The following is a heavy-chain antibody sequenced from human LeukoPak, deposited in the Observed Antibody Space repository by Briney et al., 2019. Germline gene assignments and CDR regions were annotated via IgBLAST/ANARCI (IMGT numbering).Heavy chain of an antibody. Sequence: GGTLRLSCAASGFTFRSYAMSWVRQAPGKGLEWVSAIIGSGGSTYYADSVKGRFPISRDNSKNKLYLQMNSLRAEDTAVYYCAKATDCSGGRCYSTNWGQGTLVTVSS. CDR1: GFTFRSYA. J-gene: IGHJ4*02. CDR2: IIGSGGST. V-gene: IGHV3-23*01. D-gene: IGHD2-15*01. CDR3: AKATDCSGGRCYSTN.